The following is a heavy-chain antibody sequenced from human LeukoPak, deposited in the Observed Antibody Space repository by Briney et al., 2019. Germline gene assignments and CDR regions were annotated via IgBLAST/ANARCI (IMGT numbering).Heavy chain of an antibody. CDR1: GGSISSTSSY. D-gene: IGHD3-10*01. V-gene: IGHV4-39*07. J-gene: IGHJ4*02. CDR3: ARDFYGSGISFDY. Sequence: TASETLSLTCTVSGGSISSTSSYWGWIRQPPGKGLEWIGRIYYSGSTYYNPSLKSRVTISVDTSKNQFSLKLSSVTAADTALYYCARDFYGSGISFDYWGQGTLVTVSS. CDR2: IYYSGST.